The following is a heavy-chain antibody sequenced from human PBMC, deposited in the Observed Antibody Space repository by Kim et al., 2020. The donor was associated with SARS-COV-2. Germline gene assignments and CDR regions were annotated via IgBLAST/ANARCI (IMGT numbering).Heavy chain of an antibody. CDR2: ISSSGSTI. J-gene: IGHJ6*02. V-gene: IGHV3-11*01. CDR1: GFTFSDYY. D-gene: IGHD1-7*01. Sequence: GGSLRLSCVASGFTFSDYYMSWIRQAPGKGLEWVSYISSSGSTIYYADSVKGRFTISRDNAKNSLYLQMNSLRDEDTAGYYCARDPPWYNWNYGPYYYYGMNVWVQGTTVTV. CDR3: ARDPPWYNWNYGPYYYYGMNV.